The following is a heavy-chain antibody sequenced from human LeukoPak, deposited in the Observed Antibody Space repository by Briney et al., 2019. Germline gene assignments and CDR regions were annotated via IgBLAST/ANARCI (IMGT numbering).Heavy chain of an antibody. CDR2: IIPIFGTA. Sequence: SVTVSCKASGGTFSSYVISWVRQAPGQGLEWMGGIIPIFGTANYAQKFQGRVTITTDESTSTAYMELSSLRSEDTAVYYCARSHNAAHFDYWGQGTLVTVSS. J-gene: IGHJ4*02. CDR3: ARSHNAAHFDY. CDR1: GGTFSSYV. D-gene: IGHD2-15*01. V-gene: IGHV1-69*05.